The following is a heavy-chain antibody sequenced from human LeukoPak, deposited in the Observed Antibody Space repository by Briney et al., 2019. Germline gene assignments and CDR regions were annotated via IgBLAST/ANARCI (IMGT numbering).Heavy chain of an antibody. CDR2: IYYSGST. V-gene: IGHV4-31*03. Sequence: SETLSLTCTVSGGSISSGGYYWSWIRQHPGKGLEWIGYIYYSGSTYYNPSLKSRVTISVDTSQNQFSLKLSSVTAADTAVYYCARGWGSGSSWPPGYWGQGTLVTVSS. J-gene: IGHJ4*02. CDR1: GGSISSGGYY. D-gene: IGHD1-26*01. CDR3: ARGWGSGSSWPPGY.